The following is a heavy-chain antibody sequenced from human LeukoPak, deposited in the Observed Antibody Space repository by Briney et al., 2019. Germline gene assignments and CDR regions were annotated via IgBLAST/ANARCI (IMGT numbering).Heavy chain of an antibody. Sequence: GGSLRLSCAVSGITLSNYGMSWVRQAPGKGLEWVSYISSSGSTIYYADSVKGRFTISRDNAKNSLYLQMNSLRAEDTAVYYCARDTLDFQHWGQGTLVTVSS. CDR2: ISSSGSTI. CDR3: ARDTLDFQH. V-gene: IGHV3-11*01. J-gene: IGHJ1*01. CDR1: GITLSNYG.